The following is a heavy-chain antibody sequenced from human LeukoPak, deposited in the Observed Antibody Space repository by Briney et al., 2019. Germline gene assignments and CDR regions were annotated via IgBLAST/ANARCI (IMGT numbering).Heavy chain of an antibody. CDR2: IYYSGST. CDR1: GGSISSYY. CDR3: ARDGYNYGWFDP. D-gene: IGHD5-24*01. V-gene: IGHV4-59*01. J-gene: IGHJ5*02. Sequence: SETLSLTCTVSGGSISSYYWSWIRQPPGKGLAWIGYIYYSGSTNYNPSLKSRVTISVDTSKNQFSLKLSSVTAADTAVYYCARDGYNYGWFDPWGQGTLVTVSP.